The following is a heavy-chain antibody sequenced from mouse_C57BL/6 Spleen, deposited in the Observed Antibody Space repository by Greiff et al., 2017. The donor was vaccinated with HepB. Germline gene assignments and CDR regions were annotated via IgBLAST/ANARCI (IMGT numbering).Heavy chain of an antibody. CDR1: GYTFTSYW. Sequence: QVQLQQPGAELVKPGASVKLSCKASGYTFTSYWMHWVKQRPGQGLEWIGMIHPNSGSTNYNEKFKSKATLTVDKSSSTAYMQLSSLTSEDSAVYYCASPSYYGSSYWYFDVWGTGTTVTVSS. CDR3: ASPSYYGSSYWYFDV. D-gene: IGHD1-1*01. V-gene: IGHV1-64*01. CDR2: IHPNSGST. J-gene: IGHJ1*03.